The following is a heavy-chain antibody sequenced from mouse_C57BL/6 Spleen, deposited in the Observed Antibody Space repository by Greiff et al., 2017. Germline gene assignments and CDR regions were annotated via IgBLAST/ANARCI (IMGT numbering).Heavy chain of an antibody. V-gene: IGHV1-59*01. D-gene: IGHD1-1*01. CDR1: GYTSTSYW. CDR2: IDPSDSYT. Sequence: QVQLQQPGAELVRPGTSVKLSCKASGYTSTSYWMHWVKQRPGQGLEWIGVIDPSDSYTNYNQKFKGKATLTVDTSSSTAYMQLSSLTSEDSAVYYCARIYGSRENYFDYWGQGTTLTVSS. CDR3: ARIYGSRENYFDY. J-gene: IGHJ2*01.